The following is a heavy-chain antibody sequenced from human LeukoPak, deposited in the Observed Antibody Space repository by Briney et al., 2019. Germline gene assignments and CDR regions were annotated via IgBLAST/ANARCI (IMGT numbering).Heavy chain of an antibody. CDR2: IYHSGHT. D-gene: IGHD6-19*01. Sequence: TLSLTSGLSRDSICGGDYSWSWIRPPPGNGLEWIGYIYHSGHTNYNPPLKSRISISVDRSKNQFALKLRSVTAADTAVYYCARARESMRTAGSFFDFWGQGILVSVSS. J-gene: IGHJ4*02. CDR1: RDSICGGDYS. CDR3: ARARESMRTAGSFFDF. V-gene: IGHV4-30-2*01.